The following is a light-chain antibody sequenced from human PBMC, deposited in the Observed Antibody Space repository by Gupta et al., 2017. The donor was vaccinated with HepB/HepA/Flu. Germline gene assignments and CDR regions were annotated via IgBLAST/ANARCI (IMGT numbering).Light chain of an antibody. CDR1: KSNIGNNL. CDR2: HTS. Sequence: QSVLTQPPTVTAAPVQKVTISCSGSKSNIGNNLVYWYQQLPGTAPKLGIDHTSKRPVAIPNRFSGYKAGTSAPMGIKGLPTRDVAVYHRRAGDNYLLNPVLSGGLVFGGGTQLTVL. J-gene: IGLJ3*02. V-gene: IGLV1-51*01. CDR3: RAGDNYLLNPVLSGGLV.